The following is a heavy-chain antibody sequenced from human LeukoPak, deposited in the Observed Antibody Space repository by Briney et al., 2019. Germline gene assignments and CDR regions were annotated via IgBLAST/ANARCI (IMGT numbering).Heavy chain of an antibody. Sequence: GGSLRLSCAASGFTFSSSWMTRVRQAPGKGLEWVASIKQDGSEKYYVDSVKGRFTISRDNAKNSLYLQMNSLRAEDTAVYYCARDWSPGGNYYWGQGTLVTVSS. J-gene: IGHJ4*02. CDR1: GFTFSSSW. CDR2: IKQDGSEK. V-gene: IGHV3-7*05. CDR3: ARDWSPGGNYY. D-gene: IGHD2/OR15-2a*01.